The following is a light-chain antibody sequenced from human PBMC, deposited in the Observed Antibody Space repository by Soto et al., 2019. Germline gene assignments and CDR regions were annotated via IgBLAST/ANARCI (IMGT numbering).Light chain of an antibody. CDR1: QNIGSW. CDR3: QQYNSYWT. CDR2: DAS. J-gene: IGKJ1*01. V-gene: IGKV1-5*01. Sequence: DIQMTQSPSTLSASVGDGVTITCRASQNIGSWLAWYQQKPGKAPKFLIYDASSLKSGVPSRFSGSGSGTEFTLTISSLQPDDFATYYCQQYNSYWTFGQGTKVDIK.